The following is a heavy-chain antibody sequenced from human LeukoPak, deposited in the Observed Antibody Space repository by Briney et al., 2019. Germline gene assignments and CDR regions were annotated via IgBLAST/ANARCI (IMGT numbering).Heavy chain of an antibody. CDR2: IYYSGST. CDR3: ARGQYNWNDGGYFQH. D-gene: IGHD1-20*01. V-gene: IGHV4-30-4*01. CDR1: GGSISSGDYY. J-gene: IGHJ1*01. Sequence: PPQTLSLTCTVSGGSISSGDYYWSWIRQPPGKGLEWIGYIYYSGSTYYNPSLKSRVTISVDTSKNQFSLKLSSVTAADTAVYYCARGQYNWNDGGYFQHWGQGTLVTVSS.